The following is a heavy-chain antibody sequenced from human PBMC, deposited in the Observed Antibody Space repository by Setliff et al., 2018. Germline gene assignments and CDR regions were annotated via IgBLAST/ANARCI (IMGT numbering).Heavy chain of an antibody. CDR3: AHRRAAAGAEG. J-gene: IGHJ4*02. CDR1: GGSISSYY. CDR2: IYYSGST. D-gene: IGHD6-13*01. Sequence: KASETLSLTCTVSGGSISSYYWSWIRQPPGKGLEWIGYIYYSGSTNYNPSLKSRVTISVDTSKNQFSLKLSSVTAADTAVYYCAHRRAAAGAEGWGQGTLVTVSS. V-gene: IGHV4-59*01.